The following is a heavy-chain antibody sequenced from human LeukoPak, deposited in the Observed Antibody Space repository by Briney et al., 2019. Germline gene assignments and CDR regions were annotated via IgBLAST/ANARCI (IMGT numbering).Heavy chain of an antibody. V-gene: IGHV3-7*01. CDR2: IREDGNER. D-gene: IGHD1-26*01. Sequence: GGSLRLSCVATGFTFTKHWMSWVRQSRGKGLECVAKIREDGNERHYVDSVKGRFTISRDNARNSLYLQMNDVRVDDTAVYYCVRDYRGGWNDYWGQGTQVTVSS. J-gene: IGHJ4*02. CDR3: VRDYRGGWNDY. CDR1: GFTFTKHW.